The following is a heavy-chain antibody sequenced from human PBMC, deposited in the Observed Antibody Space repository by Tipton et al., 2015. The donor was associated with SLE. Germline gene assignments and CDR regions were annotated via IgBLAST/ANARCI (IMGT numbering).Heavy chain of an antibody. CDR2: IYYSGST. V-gene: IGHV4-61*01. CDR1: GGSVSSGSYY. CDR3: ARDRRGVVAADYYYYGMDV. D-gene: IGHD2-15*01. Sequence: TLSLTCTVSGGSVSSGSYYWSWIRQPPGKGLEWIGYIYYSGSTNYNPSLKSRVTISVDTSKNQFSLKLSSVTAADTAVYYCARDRRGVVAADYYYYGMDVWGQGTTVTVSS. J-gene: IGHJ6*02.